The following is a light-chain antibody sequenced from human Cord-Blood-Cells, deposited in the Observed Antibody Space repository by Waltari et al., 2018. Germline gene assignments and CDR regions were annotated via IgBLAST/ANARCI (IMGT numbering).Light chain of an antibody. J-gene: IGLJ1*01. CDR3: NSRDSSGNHQV. CDR1: SLRSYY. Sequence: SSELTQDPAVSVALGQTLRITCQGDSLRSYYASWYQQKPGQAPVLVIYGKNNRPSGIPDRFSGSSSGNTASLTITGAQAEDEADYYCNSRDSSGNHQVFGTGTKVTVL. V-gene: IGLV3-19*01. CDR2: GKN.